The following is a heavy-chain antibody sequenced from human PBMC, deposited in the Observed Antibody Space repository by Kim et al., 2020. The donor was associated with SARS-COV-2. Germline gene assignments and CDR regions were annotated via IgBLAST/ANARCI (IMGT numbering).Heavy chain of an antibody. CDR3: AKDFRTRGSSVFDY. J-gene: IGHJ4*02. V-gene: IGHV3-23*01. Sequence: ADSVKGRFTIARDNSKNTLYLQMNSLRAEDTAVYYCAKDFRTRGSSVFDYWGQGTLVTVSS. D-gene: IGHD6-6*01.